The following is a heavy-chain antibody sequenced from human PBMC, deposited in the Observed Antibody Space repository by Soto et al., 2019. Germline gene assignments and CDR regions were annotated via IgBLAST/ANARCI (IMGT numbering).Heavy chain of an antibody. CDR2: IIPIFGTA. V-gene: IGHV1-69*05. D-gene: IGHD2-2*01. Sequence: SVKVSCKASGVTFSSYAISWVRQAPGQGLEWMGGIIPIFGTANSLQTLQDRISMTIDTSARTAYLEVRSLTSADTGVYFCAREGGSSTYYPLELDYWGQGTLVTVSS. CDR3: AREGGSSTYYPLELDY. J-gene: IGHJ4*02. CDR1: GVTFSSYA.